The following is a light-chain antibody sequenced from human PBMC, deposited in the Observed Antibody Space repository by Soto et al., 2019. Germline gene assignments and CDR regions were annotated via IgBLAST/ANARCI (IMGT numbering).Light chain of an antibody. CDR2: DVS. V-gene: IGLV2-11*01. CDR1: SSDVGGYNY. CDR3: CSYAGRYMGVV. J-gene: IGLJ2*01. Sequence: QSALTQPRSVSGSPGQSVTISCTGTSSDVGGYNYVSWYQQHPGKAPKLMIYDVSKRPSGVPDRFSGSKSGNTASLTISGLQAEDEADYYCCSYAGRYMGVVFGGGTQLTVL.